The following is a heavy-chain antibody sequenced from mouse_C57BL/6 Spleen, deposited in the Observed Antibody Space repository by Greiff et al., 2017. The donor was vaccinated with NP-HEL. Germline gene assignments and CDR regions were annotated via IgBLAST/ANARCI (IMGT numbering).Heavy chain of an antibody. J-gene: IGHJ4*01. CDR2: INYDGSST. CDR1: GFTFSDYY. V-gene: IGHV5-16*01. Sequence: EVQRVESEGGLVQPGSSMKLSCTASGFTFSDYYMAWVRQVPEKGLEWVANINYDGSSTYYLDSLKSRFIISRDNAKNILYLQMSSLKSEDTATYYCARGAHYYGSSYNAMDYWGQGTSVTVSS. D-gene: IGHD1-1*01. CDR3: ARGAHYYGSSYNAMDY.